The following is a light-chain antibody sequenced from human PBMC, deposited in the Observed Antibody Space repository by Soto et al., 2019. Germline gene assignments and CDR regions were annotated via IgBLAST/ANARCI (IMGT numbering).Light chain of an antibody. CDR1: QSVSSY. CDR2: GAS. CDR3: QQHNNWPPVT. V-gene: IGKV3-15*01. J-gene: IGKJ4*01. Sequence: EIVMTQSPATLSVSPGERATLSCRASQSVSSYLAWYQQKPGQAPRLLIYGASTRATGIPARFSGSGSGTDFTLTISSLQSEDFAVYYCQQHNNWPPVTFGRGTKVDIK.